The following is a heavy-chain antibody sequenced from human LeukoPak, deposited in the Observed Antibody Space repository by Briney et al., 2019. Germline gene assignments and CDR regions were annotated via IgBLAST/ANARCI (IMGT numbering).Heavy chain of an antibody. J-gene: IGHJ6*02. CDR2: IYYSGST. Sequence: SETLSLTCTVSGGSISSYYWSWLRQPPGKGLEWIGYIYYSGSTNYNPSLKSRVTISVDTSKNQFSLKLSSVTAADTAVYYCARDCFKRGVSYDSSGYYYYYYGMDVWGQGTTVTVSS. V-gene: IGHV4-59*01. CDR1: GGSISSYY. CDR3: ARDCFKRGVSYDSSGYYYYYYGMDV. D-gene: IGHD3-22*01.